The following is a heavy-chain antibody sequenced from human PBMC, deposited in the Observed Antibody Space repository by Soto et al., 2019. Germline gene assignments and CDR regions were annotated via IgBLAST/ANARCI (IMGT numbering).Heavy chain of an antibody. Sequence: EVQLVESGGGLIQPGGSLRLSCTAYGLGVRNNYMSWVRQAPGMGLEWVSVIYNDGTTYYADSVKGRFTLSRDTSKNTLSLQMDSLRAEDTAVYYCVRPLPSGRNYGMDVWGQGTTVTVSS. J-gene: IGHJ6*02. CDR3: VRPLPSGRNYGMDV. V-gene: IGHV3-53*01. CDR2: IYNDGTT. CDR1: GLGVRNNY. D-gene: IGHD3-10*01.